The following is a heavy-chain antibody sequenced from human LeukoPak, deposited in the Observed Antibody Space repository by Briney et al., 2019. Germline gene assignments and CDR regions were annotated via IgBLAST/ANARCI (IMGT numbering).Heavy chain of an antibody. D-gene: IGHD3-16*01. CDR2: IYSGGST. Sequence: GGSLRLSCAASGFTVSSNYMSWVRQAPGKGLEWVSVIYSGGSTCYADSVKGRFTISRDNSKNTLYLQMNSLRAEDTAVYYCARALGGYYGMDVWGQGTTVTVSS. J-gene: IGHJ6*02. CDR1: GFTVSSNY. V-gene: IGHV3-53*01. CDR3: ARALGGYYGMDV.